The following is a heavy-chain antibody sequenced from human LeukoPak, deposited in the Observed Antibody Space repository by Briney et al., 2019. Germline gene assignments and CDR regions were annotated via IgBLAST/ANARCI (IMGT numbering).Heavy chain of an antibody. V-gene: IGHV3-30-3*01. D-gene: IGHD1-26*01. Sequence: PGGSLRLSCAASGFTFSSYAMHWVRQAPGKGLEWVAVISYDGSNKYYADSVKGRFTISRDNSKNTLYLQMNSLRAEDTAVYYCARDNLPVGATRALDYWGQGTLVTVSS. CDR3: ARDNLPVGATRALDY. J-gene: IGHJ4*02. CDR1: GFTFSSYA. CDR2: ISYDGSNK.